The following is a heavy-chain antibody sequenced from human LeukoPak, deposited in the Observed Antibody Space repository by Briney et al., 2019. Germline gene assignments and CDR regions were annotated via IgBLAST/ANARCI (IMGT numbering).Heavy chain of an antibody. D-gene: IGHD3-22*01. CDR1: GFTFSSYS. J-gene: IGHJ4*02. CDR3: ARELSPVVKYYFEY. Sequence: GGSLRLSCAASGFTFSSYSMNWVRQAPGKGLEWVSSTSSSSSYIYYADSVKGRFTISRDNAKNSLYLQMNSLRAEDTALYYCARELSPVVKYYFEYWGQGTLVTVSP. CDR2: TSSSSSYI. V-gene: IGHV3-21*01.